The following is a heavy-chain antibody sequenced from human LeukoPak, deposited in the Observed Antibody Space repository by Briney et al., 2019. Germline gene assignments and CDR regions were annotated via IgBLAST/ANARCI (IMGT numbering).Heavy chain of an antibody. CDR3: ARERDGYNSGCFDY. Sequence: GASVKVSCKASGYTFNGYYIHWVRQAPGQGLEWMGWINPNSGGTNYAQKFQGRVTMTRDTSISTAYMELSRLRSDDTAVYYCARERDGYNSGCFDYWGQGTLVTVSS. J-gene: IGHJ4*02. CDR1: GYTFNGYY. D-gene: IGHD5-24*01. V-gene: IGHV1-2*02. CDR2: INPNSGGT.